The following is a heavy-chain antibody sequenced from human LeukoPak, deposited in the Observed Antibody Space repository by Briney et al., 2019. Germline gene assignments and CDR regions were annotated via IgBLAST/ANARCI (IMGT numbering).Heavy chain of an antibody. CDR2: ISGSGGST. CDR3: AKSPYYYDSSGYYYFDY. D-gene: IGHD3-22*01. Sequence: GGSLRLYCAASGFTFSSYAMSWVRQAPGKGLEWVSAISGSGGSTYYADSVKGRFTISRDNSKNTLYLQMNSLKAEDTAVYYCAKSPYYYDSSGYYYFDYWGQGTLVTVSS. V-gene: IGHV3-23*01. J-gene: IGHJ4*02. CDR1: GFTFSSYA.